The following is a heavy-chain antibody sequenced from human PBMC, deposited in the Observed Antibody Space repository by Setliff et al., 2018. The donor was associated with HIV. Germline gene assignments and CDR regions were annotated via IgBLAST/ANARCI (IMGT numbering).Heavy chain of an antibody. CDR3: ARGPQYNFWGGYLGL. V-gene: IGHV3-74*01. Sequence: LRLSCAASGFTFSNYWMHWVRQAPGEGLVWVSRINSDGSSTSYADSVTGRFTISRDNAKNTLYLQMTSLRAEDTAVYYCARGPQYNFWGGYLGLWGRGTLVTVSS. J-gene: IGHJ4*02. CDR1: GFTFSNYW. CDR2: INSDGSST. D-gene: IGHD3-3*01.